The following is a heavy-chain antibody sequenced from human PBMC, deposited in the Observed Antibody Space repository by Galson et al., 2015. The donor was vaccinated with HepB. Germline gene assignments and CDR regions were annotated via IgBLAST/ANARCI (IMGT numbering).Heavy chain of an antibody. CDR1: GFTFSSYA. Sequence: SLRLSCAASGFTFSSYAMHWVRQAPGKGLEWVAVISYDGSNKYYADSVKGRFTISRDNSKNTLYLQMNSLRAEDTAVYYCARDLRAGYCSSTSCYPDYWGQGTLVTVSS. J-gene: IGHJ4*02. V-gene: IGHV3-30-3*01. CDR2: ISYDGSNK. CDR3: ARDLRAGYCSSTSCYPDY. D-gene: IGHD2-2*01.